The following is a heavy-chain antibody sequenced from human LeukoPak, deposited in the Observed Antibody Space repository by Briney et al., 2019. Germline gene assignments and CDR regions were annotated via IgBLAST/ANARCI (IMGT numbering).Heavy chain of an antibody. J-gene: IGHJ4*02. CDR3: ARAGCLGYDILTGYYCELDY. V-gene: IGHV1-2*02. Sequence: ASVKVSCKASGYTFTGYYIHWVRQAPGQGLEWMGWINPNSGGTNYAQKFQGRVTVTRDASISTAYMELSRLRSDDTAMYYCARAGCLGYDILTGYYCELDYWGQGILVTVSS. CDR2: INPNSGGT. D-gene: IGHD3-9*01. CDR1: GYTFTGYY.